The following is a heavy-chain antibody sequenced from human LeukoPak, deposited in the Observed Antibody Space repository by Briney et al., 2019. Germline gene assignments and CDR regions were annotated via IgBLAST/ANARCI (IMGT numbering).Heavy chain of an antibody. Sequence: GGSLRLSCAASGFTFSSYAMSWVRQAPGKGLEWVSAISGSGGSTYYADSVKGRFTISRDNSKNTLYLQMNSLRAEDTAVYYCAKDWDPVIMSIGASDIWGQGTMVTVSS. CDR1: GFTFSSYA. CDR3: AKDWDPVIMSIGASDI. D-gene: IGHD3-10*01. V-gene: IGHV3-23*01. J-gene: IGHJ3*02. CDR2: ISGSGGST.